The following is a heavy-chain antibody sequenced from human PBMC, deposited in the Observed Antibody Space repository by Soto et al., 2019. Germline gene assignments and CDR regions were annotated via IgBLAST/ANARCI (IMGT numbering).Heavy chain of an antibody. CDR2: IIPIFGTA. CDR3: ARGGRGTYYYYYGMDV. CDR1: GGTFSSYA. D-gene: IGHD2-15*01. J-gene: IGHJ6*02. Sequence: SVKVSCKASGGTFSSYAISWVRQAPGQGLEWMGGIIPIFGTANYAQKFQGRVTITADESTSTAYMELSSLRSEDTAVDYCARGGRGTYYYYYGMDVWGQGTTVTVSS. V-gene: IGHV1-69*13.